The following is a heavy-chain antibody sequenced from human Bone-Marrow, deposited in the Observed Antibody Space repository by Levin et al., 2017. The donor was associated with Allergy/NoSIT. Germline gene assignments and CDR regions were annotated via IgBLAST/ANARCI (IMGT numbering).Heavy chain of an antibody. CDR3: ARVVNFGGADALDV. Sequence: GESLKISCAASGFSFSDHYMDWVRQVPGKGLEWVGRSRNKAHSYTTEYAASVKGRFTISRDDSKNSLYLQMNSLGTEDTAVYYCARVVNFGGADALDVWGQGTMVTVSS. J-gene: IGHJ3*01. CDR1: GFSFSDHY. CDR2: SRNKAHSYTT. D-gene: IGHD2-21*01. V-gene: IGHV3-72*01.